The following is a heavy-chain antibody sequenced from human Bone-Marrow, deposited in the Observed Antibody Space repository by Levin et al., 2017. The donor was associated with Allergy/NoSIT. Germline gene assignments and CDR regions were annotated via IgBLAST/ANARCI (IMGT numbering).Heavy chain of an antibody. CDR3: AKAAVGATLGLDY. D-gene: IGHD1-26*01. CDR1: GFTFSSYG. CDR2: ISYDGSNK. Sequence: SCAASGFTFSSYGMHWVRQAPGKGLEWVAVISYDGSNKYYADSVKGRFTISRDNSKNTLYLQMNSLRAEDTAVYYCAKAAVGATLGLDYWGQGTLVTVSS. V-gene: IGHV3-30*18. J-gene: IGHJ4*02.